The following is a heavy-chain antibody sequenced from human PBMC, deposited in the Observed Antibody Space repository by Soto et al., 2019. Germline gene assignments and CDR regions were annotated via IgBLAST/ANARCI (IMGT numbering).Heavy chain of an antibody. CDR1: GFTVSSNY. Sequence: GGSLRLSCAASGFTVSSNYMSWVRQAPGKGLEWVSVIYSGGSTYYADSVKGRFTISRDNSKNTPYLQMNSLRAEDTAVYYCARVRWTRYYFDYWGQGTLVTVSS. CDR2: IYSGGST. CDR3: ARVRWTRYYFDY. D-gene: IGHD2-2*01. V-gene: IGHV3-66*01. J-gene: IGHJ4*02.